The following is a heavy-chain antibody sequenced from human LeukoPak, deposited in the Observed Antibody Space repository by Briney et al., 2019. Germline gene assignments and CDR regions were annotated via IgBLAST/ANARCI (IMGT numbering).Heavy chain of an antibody. V-gene: IGHV4-39*01. Sequence: SETLSLTCSVSSGSLSSSGYYWGWIRQPPGKGLEWVGSISDSGGTYYNTSLKSRVTISADTSKNQFSLKLSSVTAADTAVYYCARHFIAATGSNWYFDLWGRGTLVTVSS. CDR1: SGSLSSSGYY. CDR2: ISDSGGT. D-gene: IGHD6-13*01. CDR3: ARHFIAATGSNWYFDL. J-gene: IGHJ2*01.